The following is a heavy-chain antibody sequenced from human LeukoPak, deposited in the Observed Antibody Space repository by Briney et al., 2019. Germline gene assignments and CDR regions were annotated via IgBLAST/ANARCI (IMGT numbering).Heavy chain of an antibody. Sequence: PGGSLRLSCAASGFTFSGYAMHWVRQAPGKGLEWVAVISYDGSNKYYADSVKGRFTISRDNSKNTLYLQMNSLRAEDTAVYYCARDGCSSTSCYQNYYGMDVWGQGTTVTVSS. CDR1: GFTFSGYA. CDR3: ARDGCSSTSCYQNYYGMDV. D-gene: IGHD2-2*01. V-gene: IGHV3-30-3*01. J-gene: IGHJ6*02. CDR2: ISYDGSNK.